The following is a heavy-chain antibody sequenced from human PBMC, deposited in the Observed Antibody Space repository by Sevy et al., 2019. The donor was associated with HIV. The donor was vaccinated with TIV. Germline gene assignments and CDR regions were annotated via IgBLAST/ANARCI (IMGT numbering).Heavy chain of an antibody. CDR2: ISGVGGST. CDR1: GFTFSSYG. Sequence: GGSLRLSCAASGFTFSSYGMSWVRQAPGKGLEWVSVISGVGGSTYYADSVKGRFTISRDNSKNTLYLQMSSLRAEDTAVYYCAKSGGNYLGYNFDYWGQGTLVTVSS. D-gene: IGHD1-7*01. CDR3: AKSGGNYLGYNFDY. J-gene: IGHJ4*02. V-gene: IGHV3-23*01.